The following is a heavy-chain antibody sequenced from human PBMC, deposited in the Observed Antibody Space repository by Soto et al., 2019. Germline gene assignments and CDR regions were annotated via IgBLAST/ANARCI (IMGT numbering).Heavy chain of an antibody. CDR1: GDSYSISTYS. CDR3: AGMPYTSGLRFDP. Sequence: TLSLTCNMSGDSYSISTYSWSWIREPPGKALQWIGFIYQSGVTSYNPSLASRVSISLDRSNNQCSLKLKSVTAADTAVYFCAGMPYTSGLRFDPWGPGTLVTVSS. CDR2: IYQSGVT. J-gene: IGHJ5*02. D-gene: IGHD6-19*01. V-gene: IGHV4-30-2*01.